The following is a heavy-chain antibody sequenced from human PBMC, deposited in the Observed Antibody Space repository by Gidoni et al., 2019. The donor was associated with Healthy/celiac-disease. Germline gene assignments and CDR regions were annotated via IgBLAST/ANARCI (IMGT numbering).Heavy chain of an antibody. CDR2: IYTSGST. CDR1: GGSISSGSYY. CDR3: ARSHCSGGSCSYFDY. V-gene: IGHV4-61*02. J-gene: IGHJ4*02. Sequence: QVQLQESGPGLVKPSQTLSLTCTVSGGSISSGSYYWRWIRQPAGKGLEWIGRIYTSGSTNYNPSLKSRVTMSVDTSKNQFSLKLSSVTAADTAVYYCARSHCSGGSCSYFDYWGQGTLVTVSS. D-gene: IGHD2-15*01.